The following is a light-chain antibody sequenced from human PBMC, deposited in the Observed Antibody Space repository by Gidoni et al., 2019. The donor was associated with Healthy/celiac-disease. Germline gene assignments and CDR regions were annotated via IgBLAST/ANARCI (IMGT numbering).Light chain of an antibody. J-gene: IGKJ1*01. CDR1: LSVSSN. CDR3: QQYKNWPTWT. Sequence: EIVLPQPPATLSVSPGERATLSCRASLSVSSNVAWYQQKPGQAPRLLIYGASTRATVIPARFSGSGSGTEFNFTISSLQSEDFAVYYCQQYKNWPTWTFGQGTKVEIK. V-gene: IGKV3-15*01. CDR2: GAS.